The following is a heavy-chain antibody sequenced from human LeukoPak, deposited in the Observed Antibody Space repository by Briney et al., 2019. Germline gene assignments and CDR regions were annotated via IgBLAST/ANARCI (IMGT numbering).Heavy chain of an antibody. CDR1: GGSFGNYY. J-gene: IGHJ3*02. CDR3: ARDFSAAFDI. Sequence: SETLFLTCTVSGGSFGNYYWSWIRQPPGKGLEWIGYIYDSGTTNYNPSLKSRVTISVDTSKNQFSLTLNSVTAADTDVYYCARDFSAAFDIWGQGTMVTVSS. CDR2: IYDSGTT. D-gene: IGHD2/OR15-2a*01. V-gene: IGHV4-59*01.